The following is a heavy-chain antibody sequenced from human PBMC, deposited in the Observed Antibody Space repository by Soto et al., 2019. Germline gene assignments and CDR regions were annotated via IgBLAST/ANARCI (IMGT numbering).Heavy chain of an antibody. D-gene: IGHD2-2*02. CDR1: GFTFSSYA. V-gene: IGHV3-23*01. J-gene: IGHJ4*02. CDR3: AKNRGRRGYCSSTSCYIDY. CDR2: ISGSGGST. Sequence: GGSLRLSCAASGFTFSSYAMSWVRQAPGKGLEWVSAISGSGGSTYYADSVKGRFTISRDNSKNTLYLLMNSLRAEDTAVYYCAKNRGRRGYCSSTSCYIDYWGQGTLVTVSS.